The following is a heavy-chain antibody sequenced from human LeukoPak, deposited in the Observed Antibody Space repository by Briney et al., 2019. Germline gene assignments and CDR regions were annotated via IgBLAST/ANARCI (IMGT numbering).Heavy chain of an antibody. D-gene: IGHD1-20*01. V-gene: IGHV3-23*01. J-gene: IGHJ4*02. Sequence: QPGGSLRLSCAASGFTFSSYWMHWVRQAPGKGLEWVSGISASGGMTYYADSVKGRFTISRDNSKNTLYLQMNSLRAEDAAVYYCAKERVLANNWNDGDHWGQGTLVIVSA. CDR3: AKERVLANNWNDGDH. CDR1: GFTFSSYW. CDR2: ISASGGMT.